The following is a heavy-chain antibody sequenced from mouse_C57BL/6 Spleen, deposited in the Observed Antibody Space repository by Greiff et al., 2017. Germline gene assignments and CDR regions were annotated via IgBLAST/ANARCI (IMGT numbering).Heavy chain of an antibody. V-gene: IGHV5-17*01. CDR3: ARSLAY. CDR2: ISNGSSTI. CDR1: GFTFSDYG. J-gene: IGHJ3*01. Sequence: EVQRVESGGGLVKPGGSLKLSCAASGFTFSDYGMHWVRQAPEKGLEWVAYISNGSSTIYYADTVKGRFTITRDNAKNTLFLQMTSLRSEDTAMYYCARSLAYWGQGTLVTVSA.